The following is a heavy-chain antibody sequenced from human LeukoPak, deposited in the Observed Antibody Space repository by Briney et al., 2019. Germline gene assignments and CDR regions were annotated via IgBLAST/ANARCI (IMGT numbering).Heavy chain of an antibody. CDR2: IYYSGST. D-gene: IGHD2-2*01. V-gene: IGHV4-59*08. CDR1: GGSISSYY. CDR3: ARVVSGRAVDP. J-gene: IGHJ5*02. Sequence: SETLSLTCTVSGGSISSYYWSWIRQPPGKGLEWIGYIYYSGSTNYNPSLKSRVTISVDTSKNQFSLKLSSVTAADTAVYYCARVVSGRAVDPWGQGTLVTVSS.